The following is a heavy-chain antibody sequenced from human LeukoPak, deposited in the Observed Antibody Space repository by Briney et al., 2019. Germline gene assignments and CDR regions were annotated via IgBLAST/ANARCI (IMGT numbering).Heavy chain of an antibody. Sequence: GGSLRLSCAASGFTFSSYGMHWVRQAPGKGLEWVAFIRYDGSNKYYADSVKGRFTISRDNSKNTLYLQMNSPRAEDTAVYYCAKDNYDFWSGYCDYWGQGTLVTVSS. CDR2: IRYDGSNK. J-gene: IGHJ4*02. V-gene: IGHV3-30*02. D-gene: IGHD3-3*01. CDR1: GFTFSSYG. CDR3: AKDNYDFWSGYCDY.